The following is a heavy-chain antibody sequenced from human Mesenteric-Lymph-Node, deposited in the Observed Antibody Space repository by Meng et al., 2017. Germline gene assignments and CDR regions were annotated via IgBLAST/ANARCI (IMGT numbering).Heavy chain of an antibody. J-gene: IGHJ4*02. CDR3: AKGSRNSGYYFDY. CDR2: ISGSDDTT. CDR1: GFTFSSYA. D-gene: IGHD3-22*01. Sequence: ETLSLTCAASGFTFSSYAMSWVRQAPEKGLEWVSTISGSDDTTYYADSVKGRFTVSRDNSKNTLYLQMSSLRAEDTAVYYCAKGSRNSGYYFDYWGQGTLVTVSS. V-gene: IGHV3-23*01.